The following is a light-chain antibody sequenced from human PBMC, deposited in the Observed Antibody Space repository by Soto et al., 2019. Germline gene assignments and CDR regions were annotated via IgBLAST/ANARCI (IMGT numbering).Light chain of an antibody. CDR3: QRYNDWTSNT. V-gene: IGKV3-15*01. CDR2: GAS. CDR1: QSVSTN. Sequence: EIEMTQAPATLPVAPGERATLSCRASQSVSTNLAWYQQKPGQAPRPLIYGASTRAPGFPARFTGSGSGTEFTRTIMSLQYEDFAVYYWQRYNDWTSNTFRQGTKLEIK. J-gene: IGKJ2*01.